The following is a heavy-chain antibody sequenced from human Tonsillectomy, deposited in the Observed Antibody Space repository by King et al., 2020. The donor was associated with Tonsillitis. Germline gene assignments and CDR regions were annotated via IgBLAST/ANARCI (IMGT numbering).Heavy chain of an antibody. CDR1: GGSISSSDHY. V-gene: IGHV4-39*01. Sequence: QLQESGPEIVKPSETLSLSCTVSGGSISSSDHYWAWIRQPPGKGLEWIGYMYYSGTIFYNPSLKSRITISGGTSENRFSLKLSSVTAADTAVYFCASSVSGSFDYWGQGALVTVSS. D-gene: IGHD1-26*01. CDR2: MYYSGTI. CDR3: ASSVSGSFDY. J-gene: IGHJ4*02.